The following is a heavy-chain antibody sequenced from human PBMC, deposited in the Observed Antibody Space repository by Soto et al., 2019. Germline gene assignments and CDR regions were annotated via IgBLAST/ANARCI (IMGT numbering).Heavy chain of an antibody. CDR1: CGSISSYY. V-gene: IGHV4-59*01. Sequence: SETLSLTCTDSCGSISSYYWSWIRQPPGKGLEWIGYIYYSGSTNYNPSLKSRVTISVDTSKNQFSLKLSSVTAADTAVYYCARGFGESDFDYWGQGTLVTVSS. CDR2: IYYSGST. D-gene: IGHD3-10*01. CDR3: ARGFGESDFDY. J-gene: IGHJ4*02.